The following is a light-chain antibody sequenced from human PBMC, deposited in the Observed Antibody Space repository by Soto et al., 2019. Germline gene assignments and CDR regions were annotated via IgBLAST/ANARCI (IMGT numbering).Light chain of an antibody. J-gene: IGLJ1*01. CDR1: SSDVGGYNY. CDR3: SSYTSSSPYV. V-gene: IGLV2-14*01. CDR2: EVS. Sequence: QFVLTQPASVSGSLGQSITISCTGTSSDVGGYNYVSWYQQHPGKAPKLMIYEVSNRPSGVSNRFSGSKSGNTASLTISGLQAEDEADYYCSSYTSSSPYVFGTGTKLTVL.